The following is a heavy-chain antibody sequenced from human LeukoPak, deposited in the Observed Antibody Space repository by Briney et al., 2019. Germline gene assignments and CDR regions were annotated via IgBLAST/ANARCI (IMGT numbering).Heavy chain of an antibody. CDR2: IWYDGSNK. Sequence: PGRSLRLSCAASVFTFSSYGMHWVRQAPGKGLEWVAVIWYDGSNKYYADSVKGRFTISRDNSKNTLYLQMNSLRAEDTAVYYCARDPQRFTMIVVVTPDYWGQGTLVTVSS. V-gene: IGHV3-33*01. CDR3: ARDPQRFTMIVVVTPDY. D-gene: IGHD3-22*01. CDR1: VFTFSSYG. J-gene: IGHJ4*02.